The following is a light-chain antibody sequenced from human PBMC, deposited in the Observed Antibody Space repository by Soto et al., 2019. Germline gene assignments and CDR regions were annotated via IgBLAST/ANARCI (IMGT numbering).Light chain of an antibody. V-gene: IGKV2-28*01. CDR1: QSLLHSNGYNY. CDR2: LGS. CDR3: MQALQSPLT. Sequence: DIVMTQSPLSLPVTPGEPASISCRSSQSLLHSNGYNYLDWHLQQPGQSPQLLIYLGSNRASGVSARFSVSGSDTEFTLKISRVEAEDVEIYYCMQALQSPLTFGGGTKVEIK. J-gene: IGKJ4*01.